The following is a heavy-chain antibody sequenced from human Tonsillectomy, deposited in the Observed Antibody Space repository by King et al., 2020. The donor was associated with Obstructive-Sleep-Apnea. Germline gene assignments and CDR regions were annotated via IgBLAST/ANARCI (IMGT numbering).Heavy chain of an antibody. CDR2: INPSGCST. CDR3: ASEVDTAMGTDY. CDR1: GYTFTSYY. J-gene: IGHJ4*02. D-gene: IGHD5-18*01. Sequence: VQLVESGAEVKKPGASVKVSCKASGYTFTSYYMHWVRQAPGQGLEWMGIINPSGCSTSYAQKFQGSVTMTRDTSTSTVYMELSSLRSEDTAVYYCASEVDTAMGTDYSGQRTLVTVSS. V-gene: IGHV1-46*01.